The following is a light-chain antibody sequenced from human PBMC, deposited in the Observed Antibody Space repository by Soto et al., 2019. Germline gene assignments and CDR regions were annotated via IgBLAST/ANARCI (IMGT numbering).Light chain of an antibody. V-gene: IGKV3-15*01. CDR3: QQYHNWPPQYT. J-gene: IGKJ2*01. CDR2: VAA. Sequence: EIVMTQSPATLSVSPGERATLSCRASQTISSNLAWYQQKPGQAPRLLIHVAATRATGVPARFSGSGSGTEFTLTITSLQSEDFAVYYCQQYHNWPPQYTFGQGTQRQIK. CDR1: QTISSN.